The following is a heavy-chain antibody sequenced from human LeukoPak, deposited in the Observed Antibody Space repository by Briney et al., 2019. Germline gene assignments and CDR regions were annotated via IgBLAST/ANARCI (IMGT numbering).Heavy chain of an antibody. V-gene: IGHV4-59*01. D-gene: IGHD6-6*01. J-gene: IGHJ4*02. CDR1: GGSISSYY. CDR2: IYYSGST. Sequence: NPSETLSLTCTVSGGSISSYYWSWIRQPPEKGLEWVGYIYYSGSTNYNPSLKSRVTISVDTSKNQFSLKLSSVTAADTAMYYCARSIAARPFDYWGQGTLVTVSS. CDR3: ARSIAARPFDY.